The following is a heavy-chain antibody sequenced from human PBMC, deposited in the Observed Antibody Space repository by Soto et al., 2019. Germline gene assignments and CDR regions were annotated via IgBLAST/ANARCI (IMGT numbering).Heavy chain of an antibody. CDR3: ARLWXYNKSGYNAPWGYAMDV. Sequence: SWRLSLACTLSGTASRCYYWSWIRQYQGKALEWIGNIYHSGPINDNPSLKSRVTISMDTSKSQFYLKVTSVTAADTAMYYCARLWXYNKSGYNAPWGYAMDVWGHGTTVTVSS. D-gene: IGHD3-22*01. CDR2: IYHSGPI. V-gene: IGHV4-59*01. CDR1: GTASRCYY. J-gene: IGHJ6*02.